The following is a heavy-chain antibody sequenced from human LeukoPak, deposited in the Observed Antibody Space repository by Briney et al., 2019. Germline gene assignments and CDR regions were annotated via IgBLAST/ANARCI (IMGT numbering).Heavy chain of an antibody. CDR1: GGTFSSYA. CDR3: SRGPRFDP. J-gene: IGHJ5*02. V-gene: IGHV1-69*04. Sequence: SVKVSCKASGGTFSSYAISWVRQAPGQGLEWMGRIIPILGIANYAQKFQGRVTITADKSTSTAYMELSSLRSEDTAVYYCSRGPRFDPWGQGTQVTVSS. CDR2: IIPILGIA.